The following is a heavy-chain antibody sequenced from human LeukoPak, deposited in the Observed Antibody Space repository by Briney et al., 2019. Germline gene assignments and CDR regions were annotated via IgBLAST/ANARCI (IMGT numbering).Heavy chain of an antibody. CDR2: ISGSGGST. D-gene: IGHD2-2*01. J-gene: IGHJ5*02. CDR3: AKGVVPAARPPDRFDP. CDR1: GFTFSSYA. Sequence: GGSLRLSCAASGFTFSSYAMSWVRQAPGKGLEWVSAISGSGGSTYYADSVKGRFTISRDNSKNTLYLQMNSLRAEDTAVYYCAKGVVPAARPPDRFDPWGQGTLVTVSS. V-gene: IGHV3-23*01.